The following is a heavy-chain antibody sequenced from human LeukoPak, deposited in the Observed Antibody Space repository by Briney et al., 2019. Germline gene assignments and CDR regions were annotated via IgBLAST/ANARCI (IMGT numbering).Heavy chain of an antibody. CDR2: ISAYNGNT. CDR3: ARELRRDKY. CDR1: GYALTSYS. J-gene: IGHJ4*02. V-gene: IGHV1-18*01. Sequence: ASVKVSCTASGYALTSYSISWVRQAPGQGLEWMGWISAYNGNTDSAQKLQGRVTMTTDTSTSTAYMELRSLRSDDTAVYYCARELRRDKYWGQGTLVTVSS. D-gene: IGHD2-21*02.